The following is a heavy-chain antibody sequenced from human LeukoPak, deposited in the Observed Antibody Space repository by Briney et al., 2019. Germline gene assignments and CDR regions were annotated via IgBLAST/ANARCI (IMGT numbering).Heavy chain of an antibody. CDR1: GGSTSSSRYY. J-gene: IGHJ5*02. V-gene: IGHV4-39*01. Sequence: SETLSLTCTVSGGSTSSSRYYWGWIRQPPGKGLEWIGSIYYGGSTYYNPSLKSRVTISVDTSNNQFSLKLSSVTAADTAVYYCARVNYHDSGGSYWWFDPWGQGTLVTVSS. CDR3: ARVNYHDSGGSYWWFDP. CDR2: IYYGGST. D-gene: IGHD3-22*01.